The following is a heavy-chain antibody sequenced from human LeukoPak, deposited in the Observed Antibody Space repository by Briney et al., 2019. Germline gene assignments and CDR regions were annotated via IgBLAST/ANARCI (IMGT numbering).Heavy chain of an antibody. D-gene: IGHD3-22*01. CDR1: GGSICSGGYY. CDR2: IYYSGST. Sequence: SETLSLTCTVSGGSICSGGYYWSWIRQHPGKGLEWIGYIYYSGSTYYNPSLKSRVTISVDTSKNQFSLKLSSVTAADTAVYYCAREGYYDSSGYRPAWGQGTLVTVSS. V-gene: IGHV4-31*03. CDR3: AREGYYDSSGYRPA. J-gene: IGHJ4*02.